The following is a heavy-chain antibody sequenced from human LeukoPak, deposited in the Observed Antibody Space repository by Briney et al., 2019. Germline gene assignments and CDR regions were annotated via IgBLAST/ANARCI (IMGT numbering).Heavy chain of an antibody. D-gene: IGHD3-9*01. Sequence: SETLSLTCAVYGGFFTGNFWTWIRQPPGKGLEWIGEINQSGITNYSPSLKSRVTISVDTSKNQISLHLRSVTAADTAVYYCARDPDWFISGTDVWGKGTTVTVSP. V-gene: IGHV4-34*01. J-gene: IGHJ6*04. CDR3: ARDPDWFISGTDV. CDR1: GGFFTGNF. CDR2: INQSGIT.